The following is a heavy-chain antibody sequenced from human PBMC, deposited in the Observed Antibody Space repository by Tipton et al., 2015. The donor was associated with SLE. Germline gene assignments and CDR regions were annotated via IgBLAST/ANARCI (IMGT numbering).Heavy chain of an antibody. CDR2: IYTSGST. J-gene: IGHJ6*03. Sequence: TLSLTCTVSGGSISSGSYYWSWIRQPAGKGLEWIGRIYTSGSTNYNPSLKSRVTISVDTSKNQFSLKLSPVTAADTAVYYCARSRVVVALEYYYYMDVWGQGTLVTVSS. CDR3: ARSRVVVALEYYYYMDV. D-gene: IGHD3-22*01. CDR1: GGSISSGSYY. V-gene: IGHV4-61*02.